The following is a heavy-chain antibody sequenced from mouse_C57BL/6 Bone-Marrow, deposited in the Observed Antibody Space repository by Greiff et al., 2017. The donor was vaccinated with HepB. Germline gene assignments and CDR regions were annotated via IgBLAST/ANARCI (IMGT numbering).Heavy chain of an antibody. Sequence: QVQLQQPGAELVKPGASVKMSCKASGYTFTSYWITWVKQRPGQGLEWIGDIYPGSGSTNYNEKFKSKATLTVDTSSSTAYMQLSSLTSEDSAVYYCYYGSSRYWYFAVWGTGATVTVSS. CDR2: IYPGSGST. CDR1: GYTFTSYW. CDR3: YYGSSRYWYFAV. J-gene: IGHJ1*03. V-gene: IGHV1-55*01. D-gene: IGHD1-1*01.